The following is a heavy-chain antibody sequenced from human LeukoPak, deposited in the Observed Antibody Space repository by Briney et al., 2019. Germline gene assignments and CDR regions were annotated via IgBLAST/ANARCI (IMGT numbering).Heavy chain of an antibody. CDR1: GFPFSSYW. D-gene: IGHD2/OR15-2a*01. V-gene: IGHV3-7*04. Sequence: GGSLRLSCASSGFPFSSYWMTWVRQAPGKGLEWVANINQDGSEKSYVDSVRGRFTISRDNAKNSLYLQMNRVGAEDTAVYYCARGEDNADEYLREDYWGQGTLVTVSS. J-gene: IGHJ4*02. CDR2: INQDGSEK. CDR3: ARGEDNADEYLREDY.